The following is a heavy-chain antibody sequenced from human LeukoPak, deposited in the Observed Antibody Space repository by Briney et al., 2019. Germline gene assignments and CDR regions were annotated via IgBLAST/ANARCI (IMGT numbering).Heavy chain of an antibody. Sequence: QPGGSLRLSCAASGFTFSSYWMSWVRQAPGKGLEWVANIKYDGSEKYYVESVKGRFTISRDNAKNSLYLQMNSLRVEDTAVYYCARGGYSHYAYWGQGTLVTVSS. V-gene: IGHV3-7*04. J-gene: IGHJ4*02. CDR3: ARGGYSHYAY. D-gene: IGHD3-22*01. CDR2: IKYDGSEK. CDR1: GFTFSSYW.